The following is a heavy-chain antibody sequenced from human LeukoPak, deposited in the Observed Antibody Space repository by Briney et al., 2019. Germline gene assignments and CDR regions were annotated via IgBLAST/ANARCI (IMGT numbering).Heavy chain of an antibody. J-gene: IGHJ4*02. CDR1: GLTFSNAW. V-gene: IGHV3-15*01. CDR3: ARRRSTSYYFGH. CDR2: IKRKSDGGTT. Sequence: GGSLRLSCAASGLTFSNAWMSWVRQAPGKGLEWVGRIKRKSDGGTTDYAAPVKGRFTISRDKSKNTLYLQMNSLRAEDTAVYYCARRRSTSYYFGHWGQGTLVTVSS.